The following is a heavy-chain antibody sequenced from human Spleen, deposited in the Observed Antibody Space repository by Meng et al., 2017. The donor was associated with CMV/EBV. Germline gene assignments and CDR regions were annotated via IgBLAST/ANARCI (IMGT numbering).Heavy chain of an antibody. V-gene: IGHV3-7*01. CDR2: MRPDGTEK. Sequence: GESLKISCAASGFIFSSYWLSWVRQAPGKGLEWVAKMRPDGTEKFYVDSVKGRFTISRDNAKNSQYLQMNSLRAEDTAVYYCAREGDASFDYWGQGTLVTVS. CDR3: AREGDASFDY. J-gene: IGHJ4*02. D-gene: IGHD3-16*01. CDR1: GFIFSSYW.